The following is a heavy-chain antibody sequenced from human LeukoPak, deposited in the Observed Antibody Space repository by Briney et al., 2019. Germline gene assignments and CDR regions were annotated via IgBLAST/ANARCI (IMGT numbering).Heavy chain of an antibody. D-gene: IGHD6-19*01. CDR3: TTLTVASSFDY. J-gene: IGHJ4*02. Sequence: PGGSLRLSCAASEFAFSVYEMYWVRQAPGKGLEWVSYISSSGGTRYYAVSVKGRFTISRDNAKNSLYLQMNSLRAEDTAVYYCTTLTVASSFDYWGQGALVTVSS. CDR2: ISSSGGTR. CDR1: EFAFSVYE. V-gene: IGHV3-48*03.